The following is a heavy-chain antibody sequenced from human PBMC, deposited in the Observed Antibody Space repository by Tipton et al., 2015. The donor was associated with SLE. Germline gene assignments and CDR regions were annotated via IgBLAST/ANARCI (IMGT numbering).Heavy chain of an antibody. CDR2: IYSGGST. CDR1: GFTVSSNY. J-gene: IGHJ4*02. D-gene: IGHD3-22*01. Sequence: SLRLSCAASGFTVSSNYMSWVRQAPGKGLEWVSVIYSGGSTYYADSVKGRFTISRHNSKNTLYLQMNSLRAEDTAVYYCARGYSYDSSGPAYYFDYWGQVSLATVS. V-gene: IGHV3-53*04. CDR3: ARGYSYDSSGPAYYFDY.